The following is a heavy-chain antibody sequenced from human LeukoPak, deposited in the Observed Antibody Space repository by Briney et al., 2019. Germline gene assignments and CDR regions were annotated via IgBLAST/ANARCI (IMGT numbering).Heavy chain of an antibody. CDR2: LYYSGST. CDR3: ARGDSDYGDGGLDY. V-gene: IGHV4-31*03. CDR1: GGSISSGGYY. J-gene: IGHJ4*02. D-gene: IGHD4-17*01. Sequence: SETLSLTCTVSGGSISSGGYYWSWIRQHPGTGLEWIGFLYYSGSTFYSPSLRSRLTISRDTSRNQFSLTLRSVTAADTAVYYCARGDSDYGDGGLDYWGQGTLVIVSS.